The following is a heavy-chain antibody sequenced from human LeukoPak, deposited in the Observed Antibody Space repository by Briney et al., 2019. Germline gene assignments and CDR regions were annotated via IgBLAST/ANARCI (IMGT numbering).Heavy chain of an antibody. CDR1: GFTFSTYV. CDR2: ISYDGSDK. J-gene: IGHJ4*02. V-gene: IGHV3-30*18. Sequence: GGSLRLSCAASGFTFSTYVFHWVRQAPGRGLEWVAVISYDGSDKYYADSVKGRFTISRDNSKNTLYLQMNSLRAEDTAVYYCAKDRSRENYYGSGSSPPDYWGQGTLVTVSS. D-gene: IGHD3-10*01. CDR3: AKDRSRENYYGSGSSPPDY.